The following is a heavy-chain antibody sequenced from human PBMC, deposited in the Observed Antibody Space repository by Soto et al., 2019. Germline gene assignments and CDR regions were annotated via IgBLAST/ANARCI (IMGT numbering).Heavy chain of an antibody. CDR1: GFTFSSYA. CDR3: AKPPDCSGGSCYSGGFDYYYYYGMDV. J-gene: IGHJ6*02. Sequence: EVQLLESGGGLVQPGGSLRLSCAASGFTFSSYAMSWVRQAPGKGLEWVSAISGSGGSTYYADSVKGRFTISRDNSKNTLDLQMNSLRAEDTAVYYCAKPPDCSGGSCYSGGFDYYYYYGMDVWGQGTTVTVSS. D-gene: IGHD2-15*01. V-gene: IGHV3-23*01. CDR2: ISGSGGST.